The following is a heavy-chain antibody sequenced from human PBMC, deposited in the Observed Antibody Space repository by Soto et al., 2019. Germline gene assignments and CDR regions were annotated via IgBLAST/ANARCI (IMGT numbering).Heavy chain of an antibody. J-gene: IGHJ6*02. CDR3: ARDKDRLQLGGNYYYIMDV. CDR2: IIPIFPTP. D-gene: IGHD1-1*01. CDR1: GGTFRTAA. Sequence: QVQLVQSGAEVKKPGSSVKISCKASGGTFRTAAFSWVRQAPGQGLEWMGWIIPIFPTPDYAQKVQGRVTITADESTTTTYMKMTSLRSVDTAIYYCARDKDRLQLGGNYYYIMDVWGQGTTVTVSS. V-gene: IGHV1-69*12.